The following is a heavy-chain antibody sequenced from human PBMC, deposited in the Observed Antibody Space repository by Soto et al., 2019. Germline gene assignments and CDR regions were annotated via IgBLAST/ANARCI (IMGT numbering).Heavy chain of an antibody. CDR2: MNPNSGNT. Sequence: ASVKVSCKASGYSFTSYDVNWVRQATGQGLEWMGWMNPNSGNTAFAEKFQGRVTMTRDTPISTAYMELSGLTSEDTAVYYCARYSYTSYCSGGSCSYDAFDIWGQGTVVTVS. CDR3: ARYSYTSYCSGGSCSYDAFDI. V-gene: IGHV1-8*01. D-gene: IGHD2-15*01. J-gene: IGHJ3*02. CDR1: GYSFTSYD.